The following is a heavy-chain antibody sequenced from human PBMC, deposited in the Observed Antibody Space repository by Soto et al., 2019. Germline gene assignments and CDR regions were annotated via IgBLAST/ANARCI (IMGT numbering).Heavy chain of an antibody. CDR1: GADINTYS. CDR2: IYTSASI. CDR3: ARDREAGYNFYYGMDV. Sequence: SETLSLTCSVSGADINTYSWTWIRQPAGKGLEWIGRIYTSASINYNPSLRGRVTLSVDTSTNQVSLKLASVTAADTAVYYCARDREAGYNFYYGMDVCGQRTTVTVSS. V-gene: IGHV4-4*07. D-gene: IGHD6-19*01. J-gene: IGHJ6*02.